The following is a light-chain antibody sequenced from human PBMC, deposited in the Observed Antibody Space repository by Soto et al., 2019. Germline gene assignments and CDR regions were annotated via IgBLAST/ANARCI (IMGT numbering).Light chain of an antibody. V-gene: IGLV2-23*01. J-gene: IGLJ3*02. CDR1: SNDVGSYNF. Sequence: QSALTQPASVSGSPGQSITISCTGTSNDVGSYNFVSWYQQHPGKAPKLIIYEANKRPSGVSGRFSGSKSGNRASLTISGLQPEDEADYYCCSYAGLSTWVFGGGTKLTVL. CDR3: CSYAGLSTWV. CDR2: EAN.